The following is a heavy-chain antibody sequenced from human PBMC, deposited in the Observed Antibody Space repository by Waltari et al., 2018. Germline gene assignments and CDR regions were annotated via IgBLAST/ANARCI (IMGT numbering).Heavy chain of an antibody. CDR1: GGSISSHY. D-gene: IGHD7-27*01. Sequence: QVQLQESGPGLVKPSETLSLTCTVSGGSISSHYWSWIRQPPGKGLEWIGYIYYSGSTNNNPPRKSRVTIAVETSKNQFSLKLSSVTAADTAVYYCARGLTGVDYWGQGTLVTVSS. CDR2: IYYSGST. CDR3: ARGLTGVDY. V-gene: IGHV4-59*11. J-gene: IGHJ4*02.